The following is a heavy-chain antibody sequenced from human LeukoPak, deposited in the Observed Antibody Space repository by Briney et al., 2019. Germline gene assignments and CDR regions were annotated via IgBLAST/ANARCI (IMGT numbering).Heavy chain of an antibody. CDR2: INPNSGGT. Sequence: ASVKVSCKASGYTFTGYYMHWVRQAPGQGLEWMGWINPNSGGTNYAQKFQGRVTMTRDTSVSTAYMELSRLRSDDTAVYYCARDPPGYYYGSGSFDYWGQGTLVTVSS. D-gene: IGHD3-10*01. J-gene: IGHJ4*02. V-gene: IGHV1-2*02. CDR3: ARDPPGYYYGSGSFDY. CDR1: GYTFTGYY.